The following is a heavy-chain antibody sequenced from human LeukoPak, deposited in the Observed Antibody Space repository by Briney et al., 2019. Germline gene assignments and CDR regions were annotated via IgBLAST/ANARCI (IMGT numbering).Heavy chain of an antibody. J-gene: IGHJ4*02. CDR2: IRYDGSNE. Sequence: GGSLRLSCAASGFTFSSYDMHWVRQAPGKGLEWVAFIRYDGSNEYYSDSVKGRFTISRDNSKNTLYLQMNSLRAEDTAVYYCANRARYYSSIPIFDYWGQGTLVTVSS. D-gene: IGHD2-2*01. CDR3: ANRARYYSSIPIFDY. CDR1: GFTFSSYD. V-gene: IGHV3-30*02.